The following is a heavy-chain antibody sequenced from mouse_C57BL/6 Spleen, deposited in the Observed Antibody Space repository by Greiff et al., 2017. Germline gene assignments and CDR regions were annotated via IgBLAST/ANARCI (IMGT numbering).Heavy chain of an antibody. CDR3: TRGGSLRGGY. CDR2: IDPETGGT. CDR1: GYTFTDYE. D-gene: IGHD1-1*01. Sequence: QVQLQQSGAELVRPGASVTLSCKASGYTFTDYEMHWVKQTPVHGLEWIGAIDPETGGTAYNQKFKGKAILTADKSSSTAYMELRSLTSEDSAVYYCTRGGSLRGGYWGQGTTLTVSS. V-gene: IGHV1-15*01. J-gene: IGHJ2*01.